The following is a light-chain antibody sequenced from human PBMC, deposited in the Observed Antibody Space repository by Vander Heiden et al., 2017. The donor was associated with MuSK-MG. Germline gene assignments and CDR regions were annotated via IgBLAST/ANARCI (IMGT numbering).Light chain of an antibody. Sequence: IQITQSPSTLSASVGHRVTITSRAIQNIISLLAWYQQKPGKAPKLLIYGASRLESGVPSRFSGSGYGTEFTLTISSLQPEDFATYYCQQYNSYSSTFGQGTKVEIK. V-gene: IGKV1-5*01. CDR2: GAS. CDR3: QQYNSYSST. CDR1: QNIISL. J-gene: IGKJ1*01.